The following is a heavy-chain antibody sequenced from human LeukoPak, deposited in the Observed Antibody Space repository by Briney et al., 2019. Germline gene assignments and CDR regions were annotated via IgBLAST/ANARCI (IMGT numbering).Heavy chain of an antibody. CDR3: AKDRAWGAFAY. CDR2: ISGDAGRT. V-gene: IGHV3-23*01. Sequence: GGSLRLSCAASGFTFSSYAMNWVRQAPGKGLEWVSGISGDAGRTYYADSVKGRFTISRDNSKNTLYLQMNSLRAEDTAIYYCAKDRAWGAFAYWGQGTLVTVSS. J-gene: IGHJ4*02. D-gene: IGHD1-26*01. CDR1: GFTFSSYA.